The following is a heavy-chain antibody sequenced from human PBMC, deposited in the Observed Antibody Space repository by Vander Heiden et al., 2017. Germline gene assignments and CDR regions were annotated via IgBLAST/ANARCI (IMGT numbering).Heavy chain of an antibody. Sequence: EVQLLASGGGLVQPGGSLRLPCAASGFTFSHYAMSCVRQAPGKGLEWVSGISGSGGSTYYADSVKGRFTISRDTSKNTLYLQMNSLRAEDTAVYYCAKDFEYSGSSLDYWGQGTLVTVSS. D-gene: IGHD6-6*01. J-gene: IGHJ4*02. CDR2: ISGSGGST. CDR3: AKDFEYSGSSLDY. V-gene: IGHV3-23*01. CDR1: GFTFSHYA.